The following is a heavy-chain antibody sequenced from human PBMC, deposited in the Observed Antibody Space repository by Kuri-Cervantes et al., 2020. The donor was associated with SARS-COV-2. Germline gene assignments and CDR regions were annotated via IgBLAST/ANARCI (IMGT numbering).Heavy chain of an antibody. CDR1: GFTFSSYS. Sequence: GESLKISCAASGFTFSSYSMNWVRQAPGKGLEWVSSISSSGTYIYYADSVKGRFTISRDNAKNSLYLQMNSLRAEDTAVYYCARDGGGWFDPWGQGTLVTVSS. D-gene: IGHD3-16*01. CDR2: ISSSGTYI. J-gene: IGHJ5*02. CDR3: ARDGGGWFDP. V-gene: IGHV3-21*01.